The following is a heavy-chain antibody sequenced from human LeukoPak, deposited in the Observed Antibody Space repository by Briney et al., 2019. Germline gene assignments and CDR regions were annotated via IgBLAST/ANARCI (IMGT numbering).Heavy chain of an antibody. CDR3: ASPMTKDAFDI. V-gene: IGHV3-30*03. Sequence: GGSLRLSCAASGFTFSSYGMHWVRQAPGKGLEWVAVISYDGSNKYYADSVKGRFTISRDNSKNTLYLQMNSLRAEDTAVYYCASPMTKDAFDIWGQGTMVTVSS. D-gene: IGHD4-11*01. J-gene: IGHJ3*02. CDR2: ISYDGSNK. CDR1: GFTFSSYG.